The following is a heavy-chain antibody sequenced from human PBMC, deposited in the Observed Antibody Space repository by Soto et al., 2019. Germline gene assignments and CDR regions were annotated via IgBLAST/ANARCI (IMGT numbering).Heavy chain of an antibody. V-gene: IGHV4-4*02. CDR3: ARNKRYPYYYGMDV. Sequence: QVQLQESGPGLVKPSGTLSLTCAVSGGSISSSNWWSWVRQPPGKGLEWIGEIYHSGSTNYNPSLKRRVTXXVXKXXNQFSLKLSSGTAADTAVYYCARNKRYPYYYGMDVWGQGTTVTVSS. J-gene: IGHJ6*02. D-gene: IGHD3-16*01. CDR2: IYHSGST. CDR1: GGSISSSNW.